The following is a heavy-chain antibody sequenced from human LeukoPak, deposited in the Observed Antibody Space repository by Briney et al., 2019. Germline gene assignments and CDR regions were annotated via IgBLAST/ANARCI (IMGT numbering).Heavy chain of an antibody. V-gene: IGHV3-48*03. CDR1: GFTFCSYE. J-gene: IGHJ3*02. CDR2: ISSSGTTK. CDR3: ARSNRDAFDM. Sequence: PGGSLRLSCAASGFTFCSYEMNWVRQGPGKGLEWVSYISSSGTTKYYADSVKGRFTLSRDNAKKSLSLQMNSLRAEDTAIYYCARSNRDAFDMWGQGTVVTVSS. D-gene: IGHD2/OR15-2a*01.